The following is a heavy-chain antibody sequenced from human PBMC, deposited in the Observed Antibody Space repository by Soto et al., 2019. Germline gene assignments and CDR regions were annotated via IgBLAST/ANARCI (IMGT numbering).Heavy chain of an antibody. CDR2: ISSSSSYI. Sequence: GGSLRLSCAASGFTFSSYSLNWVRQAPGTGLEWVPSISSSSSYIYYADSVKGRFTISRDNAKNSLYLQMNSLRAEDTAVYYCARDLKDYDILTGYYNPAFDYWGQGTLVTVSS. D-gene: IGHD3-9*01. CDR3: ARDLKDYDILTGYYNPAFDY. CDR1: GFTFSSYS. J-gene: IGHJ4*02. V-gene: IGHV3-21*01.